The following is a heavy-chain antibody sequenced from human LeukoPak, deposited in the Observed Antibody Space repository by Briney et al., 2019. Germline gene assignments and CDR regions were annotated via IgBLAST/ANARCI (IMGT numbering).Heavy chain of an antibody. CDR2: IGTAGDA. CDR1: GFTLNSYD. J-gene: IGHJ3*02. D-gene: IGHD3-10*01. V-gene: IGHV3-13*01. CDR3: ARALRLRSGAFHI. Sequence: GGSLRLSCAASGFTLNSYDIHWVRHTTGNGLEWVSAIGTAGDAYYKDSVKGRFTISRENAKNSLYLQMNSLRAGDTAVYYCARALRLRSGAFHIWGQGTMVTVSS.